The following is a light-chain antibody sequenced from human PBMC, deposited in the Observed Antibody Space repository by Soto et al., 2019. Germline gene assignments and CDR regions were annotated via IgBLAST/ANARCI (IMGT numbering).Light chain of an antibody. CDR1: QVISNY. V-gene: IGKV1-27*01. CDR2: AVS. CDR3: QKYNSAPLT. J-gene: IGKJ5*01. Sequence: DVQMTQSPSSLSVSVGDRVTITCRASQVISNYLAWYQQKPGKPPQLLIYAVSTLQSGIPSRFSVSASGTEFTLTISSLQPEDVATYYCQKYNSAPLTFGQGTRLE.